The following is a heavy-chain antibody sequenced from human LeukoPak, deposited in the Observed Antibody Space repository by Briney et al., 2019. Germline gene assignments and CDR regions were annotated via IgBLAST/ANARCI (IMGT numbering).Heavy chain of an antibody. D-gene: IGHD2/OR15-2a*01. Sequence: GGSLRLSCAASGSTFSNYAMNWVRQAPGKGLEWVSAISGSGGSTYYAVSVKGRFTISRDNSKNTLYLQMNSLRAEDTAVYYCAKGPLSHFDYWGQGTLVTVSS. CDR2: ISGSGGST. V-gene: IGHV3-23*01. CDR3: AKGPLSHFDY. J-gene: IGHJ4*02. CDR1: GSTFSNYA.